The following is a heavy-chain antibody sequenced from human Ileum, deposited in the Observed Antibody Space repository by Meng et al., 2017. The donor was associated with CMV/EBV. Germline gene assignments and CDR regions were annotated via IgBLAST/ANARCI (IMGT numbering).Heavy chain of an antibody. CDR3: ARGVAGGPFDY. D-gene: IGHD2-15*01. V-gene: IGHV4-34*01. J-gene: IGHJ4*02. Sequence: QVQLQQWGVGLLKPSETLSLTCAVYGGSFSGYYWSWIRQPPGKGLEWIGEINHSGSTNYNPSLKSRVTISVDTSKNQFSLKLSSVTAADTAVYYCARGVAGGPFDYWGQGTLVTVSS. CDR1: GGSFSGYY. CDR2: INHSGST.